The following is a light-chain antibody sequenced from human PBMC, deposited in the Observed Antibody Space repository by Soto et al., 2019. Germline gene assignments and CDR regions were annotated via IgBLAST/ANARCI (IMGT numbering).Light chain of an antibody. CDR2: AAS. V-gene: IGKV3-15*01. J-gene: IGKJ4*01. CDR3: QQYNNWPLLT. CDR1: QSVSSN. Sequence: EIVMTQSPGTLSVSPGERATLSCRASQSVSSNLAWYQQKPGQAPRLLIYAASTSATGIPARFSGSGSGTEVTLTIISLQSEDFAVYYCQQYNNWPLLTFGGGTKVEIK.